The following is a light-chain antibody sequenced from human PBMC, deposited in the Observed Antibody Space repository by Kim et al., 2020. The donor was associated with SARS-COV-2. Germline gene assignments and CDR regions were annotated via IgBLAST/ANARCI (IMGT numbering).Light chain of an antibody. V-gene: IGKV1-5*03. Sequence: LSAAEGDRVTITCRASQSISSWLAWYQQKPGKAPKLLIYKASSLESGVPSRFSGSGSGTEFTLTISSLQPDDFANYYCQQYNSYSLFGQGTKLEI. CDR2: KAS. J-gene: IGKJ2*01. CDR3: QQYNSYSL. CDR1: QSISSW.